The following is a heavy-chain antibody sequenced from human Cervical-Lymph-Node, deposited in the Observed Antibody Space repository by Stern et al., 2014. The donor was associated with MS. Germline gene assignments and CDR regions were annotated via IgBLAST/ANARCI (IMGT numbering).Heavy chain of an antibody. J-gene: IGHJ4*02. Sequence: VQLVESGPGLVTPSQTLSLTCTVSGGSISGSDYYRTWIRPHPEKGLGWFGYIYYTGVTYYNPSLKSRITISIDTSKRQFSLKLSSVTAADTAVYYCATGYSNNKFDYWGQGTLVTVSS. CDR1: GGSISGSDYY. V-gene: IGHV4-31*03. CDR3: ATGYSNNKFDY. CDR2: IYYTGVT. D-gene: IGHD2-15*01.